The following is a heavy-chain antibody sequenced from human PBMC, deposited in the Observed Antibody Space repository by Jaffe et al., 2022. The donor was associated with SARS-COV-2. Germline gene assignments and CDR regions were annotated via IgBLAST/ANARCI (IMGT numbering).Heavy chain of an antibody. V-gene: IGHV3-74*01. CDR1: GFTFSSYW. J-gene: IGHJ3*02. CDR2: INSDGSST. D-gene: IGHD5-12*01. Sequence: EVQLVESGGGLVQPGGSLRLSCAASGFTFSSYWMHWVRQAPGKGLVWVSRINSDGSSTSYADSVKGRFTISRDNAKNTLYLQMNSLRAEDTAVYYCAREGDGYKDDAFDIWGQGTMVTVSS. CDR3: AREGDGYKDDAFDI.